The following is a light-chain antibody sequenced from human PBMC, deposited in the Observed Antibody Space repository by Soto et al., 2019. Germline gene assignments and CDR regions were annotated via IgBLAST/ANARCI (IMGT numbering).Light chain of an antibody. CDR3: QHYGYSQWT. V-gene: IGKV3D-15*01. Sequence: EIMMTQSPDTVYVSPGERAPLSSEASQSVRSNLAWYQHKPGQAPRLLIYGVYTRASGIPDRFSGSGSGTEFTLTITRLEPEDSAVYFCQHYGYSQWTFGQGTKVDIK. J-gene: IGKJ1*01. CDR1: QSVRSN. CDR2: GVY.